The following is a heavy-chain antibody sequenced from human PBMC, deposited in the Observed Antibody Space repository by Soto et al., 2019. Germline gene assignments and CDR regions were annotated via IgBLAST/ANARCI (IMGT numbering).Heavy chain of an antibody. V-gene: IGHV4-59*01. CDR1: GGSISSYY. D-gene: IGHD3-16*01. J-gene: IGHJ4*02. CDR2: IYYSGST. CDR3: ARRYGGNFDY. Sequence: QVQLQESGPGLVKPSETLSLTCTVSGGSISSYYGSWIGQPPGKGLEWIGYIYYSGSTNYNPSLKSRVTISVDTSKNQFSLKLSSVTAADTAVYYCARRYGGNFDYWGQGTLVTVSS.